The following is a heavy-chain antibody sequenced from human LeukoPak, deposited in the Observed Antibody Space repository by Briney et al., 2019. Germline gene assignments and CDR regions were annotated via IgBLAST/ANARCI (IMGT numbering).Heavy chain of an antibody. V-gene: IGHV4-31*03. J-gene: IGHJ5*02. CDR3: AREDENNWFDP. CDR1: GGSISSGGYY. CDR2: IYYSGST. Sequence: SETLSLTYTVSGGSISSGGYYWSWIRQHPGKGLEWIGYIYYSGSTYYNPSLKSRVTISVDTSKNQFSLKLSSVTAADTAVYYCAREDENNWFDPWGQGTLVTVSS.